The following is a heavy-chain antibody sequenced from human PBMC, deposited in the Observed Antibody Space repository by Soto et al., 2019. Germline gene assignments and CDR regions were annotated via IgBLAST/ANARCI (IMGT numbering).Heavy chain of an antibody. D-gene: IGHD3-3*01. CDR2: ISSSSSTI. V-gene: IGHV3-48*01. CDR1: GFTFSSYS. CDR3: ARTREGEWLFSEYNWFDP. Sequence: GGSLRLSCAASGFTFSSYSMNWVRQAPGKGLEWVSYISSSSSTIYYADSVKGRFTISRDNAKNSLYLQMNSLRAEDTAVYYCARTREGEWLFSEYNWFDPWGQGTLVTVSS. J-gene: IGHJ5*02.